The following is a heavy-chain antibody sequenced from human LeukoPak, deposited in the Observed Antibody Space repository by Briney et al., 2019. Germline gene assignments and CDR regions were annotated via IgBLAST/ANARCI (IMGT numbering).Heavy chain of an antibody. D-gene: IGHD6-19*01. CDR3: ARVPGIAVAGRFDP. CDR1: GGSISSSSYY. CDR2: IYYSGST. Sequence: SETLSLTCTVSGGSISSSSYYLGWIRQPPGKGLEWIVSIYYSGSTYYNPSLKSRVTISVDTSKNQFSLKLSSVTAADTAVYYCARVPGIAVAGRFDPWGQGTLVTVSS. J-gene: IGHJ5*02. V-gene: IGHV4-39*01.